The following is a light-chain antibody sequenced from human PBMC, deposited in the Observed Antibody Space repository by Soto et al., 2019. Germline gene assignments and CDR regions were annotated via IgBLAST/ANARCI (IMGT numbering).Light chain of an antibody. Sequence: EIVLTQSPATLSLSPGERATLSCRASQSVSSYLAWFQQKPGQAPRLLIYYASNRATGIPARCSGSGSGTDFTLTISSLEPEDFAVYYCQQRSNWPLTFGGGTKVEI. CDR1: QSVSSY. V-gene: IGKV3-11*01. CDR2: YAS. J-gene: IGKJ4*01. CDR3: QQRSNWPLT.